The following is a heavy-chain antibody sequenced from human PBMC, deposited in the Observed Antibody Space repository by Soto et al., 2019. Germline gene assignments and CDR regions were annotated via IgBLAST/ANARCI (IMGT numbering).Heavy chain of an antibody. D-gene: IGHD3-10*01. Sequence: SETLSLTCAVYGGSYSNNYWTWFRQPPGKGLEWIGEISPSGTTKYIPSLKSRGTISVDTSRKQFFLKVTSVSAADTAVYYCAKSLWFGKQPEIWGPGTLVTVSS. V-gene: IGHV4-34*01. CDR1: GGSYSNNY. CDR3: AKSLWFGKQPEI. CDR2: ISPSGTT. J-gene: IGHJ4*02.